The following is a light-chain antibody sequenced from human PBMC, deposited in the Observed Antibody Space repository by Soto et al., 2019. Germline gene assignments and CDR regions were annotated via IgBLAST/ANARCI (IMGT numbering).Light chain of an antibody. Sequence: QSVLTQPPSVSGAPGQRVTISCTGSSSNIGAGYDVHWYQQLPGTAPKLLIYGNSNRPSGVPDRFSGSMSGTSASLAITGLRAEDEADYYCQSYDSSLSGWVFGGGTKLTVL. CDR3: QSYDSSLSGWV. V-gene: IGLV1-40*01. CDR2: GNS. CDR1: SSNIGAGYD. J-gene: IGLJ3*02.